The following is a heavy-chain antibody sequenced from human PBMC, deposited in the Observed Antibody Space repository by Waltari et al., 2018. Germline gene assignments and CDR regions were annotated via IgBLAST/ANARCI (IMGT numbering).Heavy chain of an antibody. D-gene: IGHD5-12*01. CDR3: ASHYSGLDY. CDR1: GCSISSHY. CDR2: IYYSGST. J-gene: IGHJ4*02. Sequence: QVQLQESGPGLVKPSETLSLTCTVSGCSISSHYWSWIRQPPGKGLEWIGYIYYSGSTNYNPSLKSRVTISVDTSKNQFSLKLSSVTAADTAVYYCASHYSGLDYWGQGTLVTVSS. V-gene: IGHV4-59*11.